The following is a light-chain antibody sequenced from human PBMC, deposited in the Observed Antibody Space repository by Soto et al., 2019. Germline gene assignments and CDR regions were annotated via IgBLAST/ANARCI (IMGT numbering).Light chain of an antibody. CDR3: QQTNSFPPFT. J-gene: IGKJ3*01. CDR2: DAS. V-gene: IGKV1-12*01. Sequence: DFQMTQSPSSVSASVGDRVTITCRASQAISSYLAWYQQKPGKAPTLLIYDASSLQNGVPSRFSGSGSGTDFTLTISSLQPEDFATYYCQQTNSFPPFTFGPGTRVDIK. CDR1: QAISSY.